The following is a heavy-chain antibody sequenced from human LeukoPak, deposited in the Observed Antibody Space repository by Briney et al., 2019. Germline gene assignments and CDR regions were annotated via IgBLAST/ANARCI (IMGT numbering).Heavy chain of an antibody. V-gene: IGHV1-18*01. CDR2: ISGYNGNT. J-gene: IGHJ4*02. CDR3: ARVNIDWRVYYFDY. CDR1: GYTFTSYG. Sequence: ASVKVSCKASGYTFTSYGITWVRQAPGQGLEWMAWISGYNGNTNYAQNLQGRVTMTTDTSTSTAYMDLKSLRSDDTAVYYCARVNIDWRVYYFDYWGQGTLVTVPS. D-gene: IGHD1-1*01.